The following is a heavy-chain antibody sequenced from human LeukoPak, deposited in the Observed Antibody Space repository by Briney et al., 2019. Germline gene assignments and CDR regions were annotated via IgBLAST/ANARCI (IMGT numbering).Heavy chain of an antibody. CDR2: INPNSGGT. D-gene: IGHD3-3*01. CDR3: ARGRSTPAYYDFWSGSGWFDP. J-gene: IGHJ5*02. Sequence: GPVKVSRKASGYTFTGYYMHWVRQAPGQGLEWMGWINPNSGGTNYAQKFQGRVTMTRDTSISTAYMELSRLRSDDTAVYYCARGRSTPAYYDFWSGSGWFDPWGQGTLVTVSS. CDR1: GYTFTGYY. V-gene: IGHV1-2*02.